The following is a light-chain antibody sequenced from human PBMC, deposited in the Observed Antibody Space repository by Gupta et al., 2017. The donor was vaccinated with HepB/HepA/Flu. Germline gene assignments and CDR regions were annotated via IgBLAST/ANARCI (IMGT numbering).Light chain of an antibody. Sequence: QLVLTQSPSASASLGASVQLTCPLRSGHSSYAIAWHQQQPEKVPRYLIKLNRDGSHSKGDGIPDRFSGSSSWAERYLTISSLQSEGEADDYCQTWGTGIQGVFGGGTKLTVL. CDR3: QTWGTGIQGV. J-gene: IGLJ3*02. CDR2: LNRDGSH. V-gene: IGLV4-69*01. CDR1: SGHSSYA.